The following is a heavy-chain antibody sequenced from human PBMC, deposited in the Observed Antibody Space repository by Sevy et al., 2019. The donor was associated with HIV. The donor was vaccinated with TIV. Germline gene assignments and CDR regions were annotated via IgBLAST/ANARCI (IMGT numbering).Heavy chain of an antibody. V-gene: IGHV3-49*03. J-gene: IGHJ5*02. CDR1: GFTFGDYA. Sequence: GGSLRLSCKASGFTFGDYAMSWFRQAPGKGLEWVGFIRNKAYDGTTEYAASVKGRFTISRDDSKSIAYLQMNSLKTEDTAVYYCTRDPTEGIAVAGNWYDPWGQGTLVNVSS. D-gene: IGHD6-19*01. CDR3: TRDPTEGIAVAGNWYDP. CDR2: IRNKAYDGTT.